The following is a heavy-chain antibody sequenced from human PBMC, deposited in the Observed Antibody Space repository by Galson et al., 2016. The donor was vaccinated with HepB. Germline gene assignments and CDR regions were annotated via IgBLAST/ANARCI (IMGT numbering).Heavy chain of an antibody. D-gene: IGHD3-10*01. Sequence: SETLSLTCAVSGGSINSNYWWSWVRQPPGEGLEWIGEIFHSGSTNYNPSLKSRVTMSVDKSKNQFSLKVSSVTAADTAVYYCARIDVRLLFDYWSQGTLVTVSS. J-gene: IGHJ4*02. CDR3: ARIDVRLLFDY. CDR2: IFHSGST. V-gene: IGHV4-4*02. CDR1: GGSINSNYW.